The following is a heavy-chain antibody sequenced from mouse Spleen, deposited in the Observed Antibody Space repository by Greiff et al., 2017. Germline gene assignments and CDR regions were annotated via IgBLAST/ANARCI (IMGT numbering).Heavy chain of an antibody. CDR2: ISSGGGNT. V-gene: IGHV5-9-3*01. CDR3: ARRSGGSYAMDY. J-gene: IGHJ4*01. CDR1: GFTFSSYA. Sequence: EVQLQESGGGLVKLGGSLKLSCAASGFTFSSYAMSWVRQTPEKRLEWVATISSGGGNTYYPDSVKGRFTISRDNAKNTLYLQMSSLKSEDTAMYYCARRSGGSYAMDYWGQGTSVTVSS. D-gene: IGHD4-1*01.